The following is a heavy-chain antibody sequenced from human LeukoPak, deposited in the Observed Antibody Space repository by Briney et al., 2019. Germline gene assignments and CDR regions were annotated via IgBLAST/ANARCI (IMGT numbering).Heavy chain of an antibody. D-gene: IGHD4-17*01. CDR3: ARDVYGDYGWFDP. Sequence: ASVKVSCKASGYTFTGYYMHWVRQAPGQGLEWMGWINPNSGGKNYAQKFQGRVTMTRDTSISTAYMELSRLRSDDTAVYYCARDVYGDYGWFDPWGQGTLVTVSS. V-gene: IGHV1-2*02. CDR2: INPNSGGK. J-gene: IGHJ5*02. CDR1: GYTFTGYY.